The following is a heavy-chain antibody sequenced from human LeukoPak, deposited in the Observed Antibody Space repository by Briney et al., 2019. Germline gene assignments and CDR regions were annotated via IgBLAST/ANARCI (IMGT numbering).Heavy chain of an antibody. Sequence: SCKVSGYTLTELSMHWVRQAPGKGLEYVSAISSNGGSTYYANSVKGRFTISRDNSKNTLYLQMGSLRAEDMAVYYCARDGHSSSWENYYYYYMDVWGKGTTVTVSS. J-gene: IGHJ6*03. CDR2: ISSNGGST. CDR1: GYTLTELS. V-gene: IGHV3-64*01. D-gene: IGHD6-13*01. CDR3: ARDGHSSSWENYYYYYMDV.